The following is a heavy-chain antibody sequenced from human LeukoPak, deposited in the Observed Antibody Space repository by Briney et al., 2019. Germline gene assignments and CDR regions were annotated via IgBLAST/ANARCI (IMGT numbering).Heavy chain of an antibody. CDR3: ARLRAAPITMAPDY. V-gene: IGHV3-11*01. Sequence: KAGGSLRLSCAASGFTFSDYYMSWIRQAPGKGLEWVSYISSSGSTIYYADSVKGRFTISRDNAKNSPYLQMNSLRAEDTAVYYCARLRAAPITMAPDYWGQGTLVTVSS. D-gene: IGHD3-10*01. J-gene: IGHJ4*02. CDR1: GFTFSDYY. CDR2: ISSSGSTI.